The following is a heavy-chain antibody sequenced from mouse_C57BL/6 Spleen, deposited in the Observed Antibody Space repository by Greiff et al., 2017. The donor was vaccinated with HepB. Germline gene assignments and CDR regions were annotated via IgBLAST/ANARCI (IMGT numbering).Heavy chain of an antibody. V-gene: IGHV3-6*01. J-gene: IGHJ3*01. CDR2: ISYDGSN. CDR1: GYSITSGYY. D-gene: IGHD2-4*01. Sequence: EVKLQESGPGLVKPSQSLSLTCSVTGYSITSGYYWNWIRQFPGNKLEWLGYISYDGSNNYNPSLKNRISNTRDKSKNQFFLMLNSVTTEDTTTYYFARDRYYYDSWFSYLGQGTLVTVSA. CDR3: ARDRYYYDSWFSY.